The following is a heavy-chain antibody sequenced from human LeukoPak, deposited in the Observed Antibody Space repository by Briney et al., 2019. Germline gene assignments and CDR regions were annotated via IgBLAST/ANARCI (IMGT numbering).Heavy chain of an antibody. Sequence: ASVKVSCKASGYSFTGYYIQWLRQAPGQGLEWMGWINPNSGGTNYAQKFQGLVTTSRDTSITTAYMELNSLISDDTAVYYCARTKPPCTSCLLLDYWGQGTLVTVSS. J-gene: IGHJ4*02. D-gene: IGHD2-2*01. V-gene: IGHV1-2*02. CDR1: GYSFTGYY. CDR2: INPNSGGT. CDR3: ARTKPPCTSCLLLDY.